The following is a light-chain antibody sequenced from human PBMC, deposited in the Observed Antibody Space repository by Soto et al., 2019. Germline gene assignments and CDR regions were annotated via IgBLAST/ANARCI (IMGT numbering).Light chain of an antibody. CDR2: GAT. CDR3: QQYNNWPV. V-gene: IGKV3D-15*01. J-gene: IGKJ1*01. CDR1: QTFRDN. Sequence: VMTQSAATVSVSPGERATLSCRASQTFRDNLGWYQQKPGQPPRLLIYGATTRATGIPARFSGSGSGTEFTLTISSLQSEDFAVYYCQQYNNWPVFGQRTKADI.